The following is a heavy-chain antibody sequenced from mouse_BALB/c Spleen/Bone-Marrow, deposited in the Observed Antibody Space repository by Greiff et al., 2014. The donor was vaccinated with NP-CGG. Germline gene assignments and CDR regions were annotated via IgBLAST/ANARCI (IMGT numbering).Heavy chain of an antibody. CDR3: ARTGTDWYFDV. Sequence: VQVVESGAELMKPGASVKISCKATGYTFSSYWIEWVKQRPGHGLEWIGEILPGSGSTNYNEKFKGKATFTADTSSNTAYMQLSSLTSEDSAVYYCARTGTDWYFDVWGAGTTVTVSS. V-gene: IGHV1-9*01. CDR2: ILPGSGST. D-gene: IGHD4-1*01. CDR1: GYTFSSYW. J-gene: IGHJ1*01.